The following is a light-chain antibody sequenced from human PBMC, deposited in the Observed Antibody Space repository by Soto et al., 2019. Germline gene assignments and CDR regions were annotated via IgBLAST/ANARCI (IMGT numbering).Light chain of an antibody. J-gene: IGLJ2*01. Sequence: QSVLTQSPSASGSSGQKVSIPCSGSSSNIGSNTVNWYQLVPGTAPKLLIYSNDQRPSAVPGRFSGSKSGTSASLTISGLHSEDEADYYCATWDDSLNNVIFGGGTKLTVL. CDR1: SSNIGSNT. CDR2: SND. V-gene: IGLV1-44*01. CDR3: ATWDDSLNNVI.